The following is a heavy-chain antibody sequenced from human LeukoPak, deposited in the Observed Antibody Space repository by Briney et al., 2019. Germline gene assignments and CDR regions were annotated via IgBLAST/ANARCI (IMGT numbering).Heavy chain of an antibody. CDR3: ARYGVYGDYDY. CDR1: GGSISGSY. CDR2: IYYTGST. J-gene: IGHJ4*02. V-gene: IGHV4-59*12. D-gene: IGHD4-17*01. Sequence: SETLSLTCTVSGGSISGSYWSWIRQPPGKALDWIGGIYYTGSTSYNLSLKSQVTMSVDTSKNQFSLQLRSVTAADTAVYYCARYGVYGDYDYWGQGTLVTVSS.